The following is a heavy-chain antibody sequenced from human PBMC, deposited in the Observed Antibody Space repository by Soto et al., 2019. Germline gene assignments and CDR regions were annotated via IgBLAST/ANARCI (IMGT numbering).Heavy chain of an antibody. CDR2: ISSSSSTI. V-gene: IGHV3-48*01. CDR3: ASVWRYYGDYAGNDY. D-gene: IGHD4-17*01. J-gene: IGHJ4*02. CDR1: GFTFSSYS. Sequence: GGSLRLSCAASGFTFSSYSMNWVRQAPGKGLEWVSYISSSSSTIYYADSVKGRFTISRDNAKNSLYLQMNSLRAEDTAVYYCASVWRYYGDYAGNDYWGQGTLVTVSS.